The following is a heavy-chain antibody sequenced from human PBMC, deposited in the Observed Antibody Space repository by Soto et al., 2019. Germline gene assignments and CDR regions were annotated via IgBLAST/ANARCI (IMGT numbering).Heavy chain of an antibody. V-gene: IGHV3-23*01. CDR3: ANVEGIWFGELLRYYYYGMDV. CDR1: GFTFSSYA. D-gene: IGHD3-10*01. J-gene: IGHJ6*02. Sequence: EVQLLESGGGLVQPGGSLRLSCAASGFTFSSYAMSWVRQAPGKGLEWVSAISGSCGSTYYADSVKGRFTISRDNSKNTVDLQMNSLRAEDTAVYYCANVEGIWFGELLRYYYYGMDVWGQGTTVTVSS. CDR2: ISGSCGST.